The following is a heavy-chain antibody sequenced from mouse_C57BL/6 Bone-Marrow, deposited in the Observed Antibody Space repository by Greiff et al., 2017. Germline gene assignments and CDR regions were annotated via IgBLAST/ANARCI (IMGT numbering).Heavy chain of an antibody. D-gene: IGHD1-1*01. V-gene: IGHV1-69*01. Sequence: QVQLQQSGAELVMPGASVKLSCTASGYTFTSYWMHWVKQRPGQGLEWIGEIDPSDSYTNYNQKFKGKSTLTVDKSSSTAYMKLSSLTSEDSAVHYCAREGDYGSCYPFYWYFDVWGTGTTVTVSA. CDR2: IDPSDSYT. CDR3: AREGDYGSCYPFYWYFDV. J-gene: IGHJ1*03. CDR1: GYTFTSYW.